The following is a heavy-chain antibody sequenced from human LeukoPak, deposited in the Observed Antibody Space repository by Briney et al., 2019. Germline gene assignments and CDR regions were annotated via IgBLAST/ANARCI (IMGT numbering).Heavy chain of an antibody. D-gene: IGHD2-2*01. Sequence: ASVKVSCKASGYTFTGYYMHWVRQAPGQGLEWMGWINPNSGGTNYAQKFQGRVTMTRDTSINTAYMELSRLTSDGTAVYYCARGRDLDCSSTSCSMFDYWGQGTLVTVSS. CDR1: GYTFTGYY. CDR2: INPNSGGT. CDR3: ARGRDLDCSSTSCSMFDY. V-gene: IGHV1-2*02. J-gene: IGHJ4*02.